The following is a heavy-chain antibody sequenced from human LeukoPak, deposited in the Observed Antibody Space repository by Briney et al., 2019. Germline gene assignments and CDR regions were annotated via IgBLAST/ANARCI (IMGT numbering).Heavy chain of an antibody. CDR3: ATATYSGSYQYFDY. J-gene: IGHJ4*02. V-gene: IGHV1-24*01. CDR1: GYTLTELS. Sequence: ASVKVSCKVSGYTLTELSMHWVRQAPAKGLEWMGGFDPEDGETIYAQKFQGRVTMTEDTSTDTAYMELSSLRSEDTAVYYCATATYSGSYQYFDYWGQGTLATVSS. CDR2: FDPEDGET. D-gene: IGHD1-26*01.